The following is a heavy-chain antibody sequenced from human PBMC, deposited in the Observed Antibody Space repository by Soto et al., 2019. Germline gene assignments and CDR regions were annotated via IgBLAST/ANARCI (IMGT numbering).Heavy chain of an antibody. CDR2: NSTYNGDA. D-gene: IGHD6-6*01. CDR1: GYTFSTSG. Sequence: QAQLEQSGAEVKKPGASVKVSCKSSGYTFSTSGISWVRQAPGQGLEWMGWNSTYNGDANYAQRFQGRVTMTTDTSTSTTFMELRSLRSDDTAVYYCAREGPRPYYYYGMDVWGQGTTVTVSS. J-gene: IGHJ6*02. V-gene: IGHV1-18*01. CDR3: AREGPRPYYYYGMDV.